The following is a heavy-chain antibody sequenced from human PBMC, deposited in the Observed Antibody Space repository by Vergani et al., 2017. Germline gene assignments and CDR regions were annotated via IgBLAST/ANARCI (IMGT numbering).Heavy chain of an antibody. D-gene: IGHD2-15*01. Sequence: QVQLVQSGAEVKKPGSSVKVSCKASGGTFSSYALSWVRQAPGQGLEWVGRIIPIFGTANYAQKFQGRGTITADASTSTAYMELSSLRSEETAVYYCARPREVAATSGAFDIWGQGTMVTVSS. CDR2: IIPIFGTA. CDR1: GGTFSSYA. V-gene: IGHV1-69*18. J-gene: IGHJ3*02. CDR3: ARPREVAATSGAFDI.